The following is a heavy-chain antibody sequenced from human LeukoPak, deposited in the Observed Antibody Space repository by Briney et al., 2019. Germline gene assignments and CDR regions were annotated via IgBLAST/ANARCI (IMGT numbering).Heavy chain of an antibody. D-gene: IGHD2-21*02. J-gene: IGHJ5*02. CDR3: ARDLVVVTAIPQAFDP. V-gene: IGHV7-4-1*02. CDR2: INTNTGNP. Sequence: ASVKVSCKASGYTFTSYAMNWVRQAPGQGLEWMGWINTNTGNPTYAQGFTGRFVFSLDTSVSTAYLQISSLKAEDTAVYNCARDLVVVTAIPQAFDPWGEGTLVTVSS. CDR1: GYTFTSYA.